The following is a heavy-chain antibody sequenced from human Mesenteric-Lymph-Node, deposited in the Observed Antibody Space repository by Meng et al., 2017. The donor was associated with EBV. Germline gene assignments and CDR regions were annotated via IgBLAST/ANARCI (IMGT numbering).Heavy chain of an antibody. Sequence: LKHQVAVSRRVHPSDTLSLTCTFAGGSISTTNSYWSWVRQPPAKGLEWLGGIYYSGITYYNPSLTSRVDLSVDTSKNRFSLKLFSLTTEDTAVYFCVRSRGWTQVEWFDPWGPGILVTVSS. D-gene: IGHD3/OR15-3a*01. V-gene: IGHV4-39*01. CDR1: GGSISTTNSY. J-gene: IGHJ5*02. CDR2: IYYSGIT. CDR3: VRSRGWTQVEWFDP.